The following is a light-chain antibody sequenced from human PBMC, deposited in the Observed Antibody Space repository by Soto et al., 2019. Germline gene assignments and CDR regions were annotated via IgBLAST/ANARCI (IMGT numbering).Light chain of an antibody. CDR2: DAS. V-gene: IGKV3-20*01. Sequence: DIVLTQSPGTLSLSPGERATLSCRASQSVRSRYLAWYQQKAGQAPRLLIYDASRRATGIPDRFSGSGSGTVLTLTISRLEPEVFAVYYCQQYGSSVTFGGGPKVEIK. CDR1: QSVRSRY. J-gene: IGKJ4*01. CDR3: QQYGSSVT.